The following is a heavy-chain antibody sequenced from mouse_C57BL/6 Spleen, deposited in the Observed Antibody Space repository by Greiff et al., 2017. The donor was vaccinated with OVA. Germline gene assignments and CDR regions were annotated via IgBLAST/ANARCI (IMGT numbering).Heavy chain of an antibody. D-gene: IGHD2-5*01. Sequence: EVQLQQSGPELVKPGASVKMSCKASGYTFTDYNMPWVKQSPGKSLEWIGYINPNNGGTSYNQKFKGKATLTVNKSSSTAYMELRSLTSEESAVYYCARGYYSNYVYFDYWGQGTTLTVSS. J-gene: IGHJ2*01. CDR1: GYTFTDYN. CDR2: INPNNGGT. CDR3: ARGYYSNYVYFDY. V-gene: IGHV1-22*01.